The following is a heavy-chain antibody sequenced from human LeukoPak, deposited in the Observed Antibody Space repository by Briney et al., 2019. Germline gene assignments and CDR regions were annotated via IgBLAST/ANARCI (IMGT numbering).Heavy chain of an antibody. D-gene: IGHD3-22*01. CDR1: DGSFSNYY. Sequence: SETLSLTCAVYDGSFSNYYCSWIRQPPGKGLEWIEEINHSGSVNYNPSLKSRVTISVDTSKNQFSLRLKSMTAADTAVYYCASWTYDYGSSSSPELSWGQGTLVTVSS. V-gene: IGHV4-34*01. CDR2: INHSGSV. J-gene: IGHJ5*02. CDR3: ASWTYDYGSSSSPELS.